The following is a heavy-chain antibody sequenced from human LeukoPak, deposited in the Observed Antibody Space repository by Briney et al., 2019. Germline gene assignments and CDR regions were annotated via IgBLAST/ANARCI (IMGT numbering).Heavy chain of an antibody. CDR2: ISAYNGNT. D-gene: IGHD2-2*01. Sequence: ASVKVSCKASGYTFTSYGISWVRQAPGQGLEWMGWISAYNGNTNYAQKLQGRVTITRNTSISTAYMELSSLRSEDTAVYYCATSLWAVFDYWGQGTLVTVSS. J-gene: IGHJ4*02. V-gene: IGHV1-18*01. CDR1: GYTFTSYG. CDR3: ATSLWAVFDY.